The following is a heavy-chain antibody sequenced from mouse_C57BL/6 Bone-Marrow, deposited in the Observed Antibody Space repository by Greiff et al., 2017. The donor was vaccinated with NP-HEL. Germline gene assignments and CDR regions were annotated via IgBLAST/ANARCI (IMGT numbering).Heavy chain of an antibody. CDR3: ARVTTVVAEGYYAMDY. CDR2: ISYDGSN. V-gene: IGHV3-6*01. CDR1: GYSITSGYY. J-gene: IGHJ4*01. D-gene: IGHD1-1*01. Sequence: VQLQQSGPGLVKPSQSLSLTCSVTGYSITSGYYWNWIRQFPGNKLEWMGYISYDGSNNYNPSLKNRISITRDTSKNQFFLKLNSVTTEDTATYYCARVTTVVAEGYYAMDYWGQGTSVTVSS.